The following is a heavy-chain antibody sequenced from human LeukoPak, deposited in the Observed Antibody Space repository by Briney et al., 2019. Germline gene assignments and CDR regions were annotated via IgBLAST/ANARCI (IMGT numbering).Heavy chain of an antibody. CDR3: ARDRHDSSGAFDY. CDR2: MNPNSGNT. J-gene: IGHJ4*02. Sequence: GASVKVSCMASGYTLASYDINWVRQATGQRLEWMGWMNPNSGNTGYAQKFQGRVTMTRNTSISTAYMELSSLRSEDTAVYYCARDRHDSSGAFDYWGQGTLVTVSS. CDR1: GYTLASYD. V-gene: IGHV1-8*01. D-gene: IGHD3-22*01.